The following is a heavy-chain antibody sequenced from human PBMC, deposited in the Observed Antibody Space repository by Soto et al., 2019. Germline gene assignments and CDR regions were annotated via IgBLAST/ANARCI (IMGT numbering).Heavy chain of an antibody. CDR2: IYSGGST. CDR3: ARDMSSHYYYYYGMDV. CDR1: GFTVRSNY. J-gene: IGHJ6*02. D-gene: IGHD3-10*02. Sequence: EVQLVESGGGLIQPGGSLRLSCAASGFTVRSNYMSWVRQAPGKGLEWVSVIYSGGSTYYADSVKGRFTISRDNSKNTLYLQMNSLRAEDTAVYYCARDMSSHYYYYYGMDVWGQGTTVTVSS. V-gene: IGHV3-53*01.